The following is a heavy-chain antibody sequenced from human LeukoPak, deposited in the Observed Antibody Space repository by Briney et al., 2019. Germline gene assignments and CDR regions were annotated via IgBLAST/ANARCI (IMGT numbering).Heavy chain of an antibody. CDR1: GGPISSYY. CDR2: IYYSGST. V-gene: IGHV4-59*08. CDR3: ARLYGSGSFQYFDY. D-gene: IGHD3-10*01. Sequence: PSETLSLTCTVSGGPISSYYWSWIRQPPGKGLEWIGYIYYSGSTNYNPSLKSRVTISVDTSKNQFSLKLSSVTAADTAVYYCARLYGSGSFQYFDYWGQGTLVTVSS. J-gene: IGHJ4*02.